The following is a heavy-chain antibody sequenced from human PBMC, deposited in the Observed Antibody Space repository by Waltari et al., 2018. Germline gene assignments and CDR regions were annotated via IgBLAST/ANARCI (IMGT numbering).Heavy chain of an antibody. CDR1: GFTFSNYW. Sequence: EVQLVESGGGLVQPGGSLRLSCAASGFTFSNYWMNWVRQAPGKGREGVATTNQDGSEKSYLDAVKCRFTISRDNAKNSLYLQMDSLRVEDTAVYYCVRYSDYWGQGTLVTVSS. D-gene: IGHD2-21*01. CDR3: VRYSDY. J-gene: IGHJ4*02. V-gene: IGHV3-7*01. CDR2: TNQDGSEK.